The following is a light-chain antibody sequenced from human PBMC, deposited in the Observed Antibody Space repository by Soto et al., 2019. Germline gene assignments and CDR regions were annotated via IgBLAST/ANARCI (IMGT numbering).Light chain of an antibody. J-gene: IGKJ1*01. CDR2: AAS. CDR3: LQDYNYPRT. V-gene: IGKV1-6*01. CDR1: HGIRND. Sequence: AIQRTHYTSSLSAPVGDTVTITCLASHGIRNDLGWYQQKPGKAPSLLIYAASSLQSGVPSRFSGSGSGTDFTLTISSLQPEDFATYYCLQDYNYPRTFGPGTKVDI.